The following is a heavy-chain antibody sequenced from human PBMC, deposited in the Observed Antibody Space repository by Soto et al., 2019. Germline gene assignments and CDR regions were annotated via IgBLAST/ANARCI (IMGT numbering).Heavy chain of an antibody. V-gene: IGHV1-24*01. J-gene: IGHJ4*02. Sequence: ASVKVSCKVSGYTLTELSVHWVRQAPGKGLEWMGGFDPEDGETIYAQKFQGRVTMTEDTSTDTAYMELSSLRSEDTAVYYCATGLLRFLEWFPNYWGQGTLVTVSS. CDR2: FDPEDGET. CDR1: GYTLTELS. CDR3: ATGLLRFLEWFPNY. D-gene: IGHD3-3*01.